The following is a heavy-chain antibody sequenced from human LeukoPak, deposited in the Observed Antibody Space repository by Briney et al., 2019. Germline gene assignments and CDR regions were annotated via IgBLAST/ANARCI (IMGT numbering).Heavy chain of an antibody. CDR2: ISYDGSNK. D-gene: IGHD1-26*01. V-gene: IGHV3-30-3*01. CDR1: GFTFSSYA. CDR3: VRDSLGSHFDY. Sequence: PGGSLRLSCAASGFTFSSYAMHWVRQAPGKGLEWVAVISYDGSNKYYADSAKGRFTISRDNSKNTLYLQMNSLRAEDTAVYYCVRDSLGSHFDYWGQGTLVTVSS. J-gene: IGHJ4*02.